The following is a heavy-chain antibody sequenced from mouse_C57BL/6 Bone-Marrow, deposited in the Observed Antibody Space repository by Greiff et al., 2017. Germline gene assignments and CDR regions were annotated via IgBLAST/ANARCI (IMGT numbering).Heavy chain of an antibody. D-gene: IGHD1-1*01. V-gene: IGHV1-64*01. CDR2: IHPNSGST. Sequence: QVQLQQPGAELVKPGASVKLSCKASGYTFTSYWMHWVKQRPGQGLEWIGMIHPNSGSTYYNEKFKGKATLTADKSSSTAYMELRSLTSEDSAVYFCARGLLPYYYAMDYWGQGTSVTVSS. CDR3: ARGLLPYYYAMDY. CDR1: GYTFTSYW. J-gene: IGHJ4*01.